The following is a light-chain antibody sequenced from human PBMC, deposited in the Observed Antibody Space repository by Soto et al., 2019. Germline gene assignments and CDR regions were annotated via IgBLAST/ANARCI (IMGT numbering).Light chain of an antibody. V-gene: IGKV3-20*01. CDR1: QSVSNNY. J-gene: IGKJ1*01. Sequence: EIVLTQSPGTLSLSPGERATLSCRASQSVSNNYLAWYQQKPGQAPSLLIYVASNRATGIPDRFSGSGSGTDFTLTISRLEPEDFAVYYCQQYGSSGTFGQGTKVEIK. CDR3: QQYGSSGT. CDR2: VAS.